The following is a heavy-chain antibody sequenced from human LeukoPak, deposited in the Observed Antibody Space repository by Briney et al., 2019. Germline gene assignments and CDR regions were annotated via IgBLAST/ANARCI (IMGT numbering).Heavy chain of an antibody. CDR3: ARGNRPWHFDY. CDR2: IKQDGSEK. V-gene: IGHV3-7*01. Sequence: PGGSLRLSCAASGFTFSSYIMSWVRQAPGKGLEWVANIKQDGSEKYYVDSVKGRFTISRDNAKNSLYLQMNSLRAEDTAVYYCARGNRPWHFDYWGQGTLVTVSS. D-gene: IGHD1-14*01. CDR1: GFTFSSYI. J-gene: IGHJ4*02.